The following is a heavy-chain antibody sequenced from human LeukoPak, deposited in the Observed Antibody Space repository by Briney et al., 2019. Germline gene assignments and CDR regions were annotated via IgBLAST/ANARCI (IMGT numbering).Heavy chain of an antibody. Sequence: GGSQRLSCAASGFTFRSYDMHWVRQATGKGLEWVSGIGTAGEIYYPGSVKGRFTISRENAKNSLYLQMNSLRAGDTAVYYCARGRHSSSWSPIDYWGQGTLVTVSS. V-gene: IGHV3-13*01. CDR2: IGTAGEI. D-gene: IGHD6-13*01. CDR3: ARGRHSSSWSPIDY. CDR1: GFTFRSYD. J-gene: IGHJ4*02.